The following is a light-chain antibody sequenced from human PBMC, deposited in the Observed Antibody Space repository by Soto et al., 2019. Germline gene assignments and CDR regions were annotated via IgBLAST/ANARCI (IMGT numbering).Light chain of an antibody. CDR1: NSGVGSYNL. CDR2: EVT. Sequence: QSVLTQPASVSGSPRQSITISCTGTNSGVGSYNLVSWFQQHPGKAPKLVIYEVTKRPSGVSDRFSGSKSGNTASLTISGLQAEDEADYYCSSYTSSSTRVFGTGTKVTVL. CDR3: SSYTSSSTRV. V-gene: IGLV2-14*02. J-gene: IGLJ1*01.